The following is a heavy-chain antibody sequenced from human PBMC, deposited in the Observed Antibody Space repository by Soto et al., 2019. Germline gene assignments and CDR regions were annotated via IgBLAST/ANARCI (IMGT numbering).Heavy chain of an antibody. J-gene: IGHJ5*02. CDR2: IDPRDSQT. D-gene: IGHD3-10*01. CDR1: GYSFTDYS. V-gene: IGHV5-10-1*03. Sequence: DVQLVQSGAEVKKPGQSLTISCKASGYSFTDYSITWVRQMSGKGLEWMGRIDPRDSQTDYSPSFQGHVTISADQSTGTAFLQWHRLKASYTAIYYCARTGSGSGLAPWGQGTLVAVSS. CDR3: ARTGSGSGLAP.